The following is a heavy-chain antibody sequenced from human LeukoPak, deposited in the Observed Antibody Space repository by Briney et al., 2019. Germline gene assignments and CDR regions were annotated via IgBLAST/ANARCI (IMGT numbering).Heavy chain of an antibody. CDR1: GFTFTTYW. CDR2: IKEDGSEK. Sequence: PGGSLRLSCAASGFTFTTYWMTWVRQVPGKGLEWVANIKEDGSEKYYVDSVEGRFAISRDNTKTSLYLPMNNLRAEDTAVYYCVSAPNSYYLDHWGQGTLVTVSS. CDR3: VSAPNSYYLDH. J-gene: IGHJ4*02. V-gene: IGHV3-7*01.